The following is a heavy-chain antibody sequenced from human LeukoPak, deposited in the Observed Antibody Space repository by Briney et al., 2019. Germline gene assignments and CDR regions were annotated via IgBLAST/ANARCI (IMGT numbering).Heavy chain of an antibody. V-gene: IGHV1-46*01. CDR1: GYTFTNYL. CDR3: VREESGGYFDY. Sequence: ASVKVSCKASGYTFTNYLLNWVRQAPGQGLEWVGRIIPGGGSTNYAQKFRDRVTMTRDTSTSTVYMELSSLRSEDTAVYHCVREESGGYFDYWGLGTLVTVSS. J-gene: IGHJ4*02. D-gene: IGHD2-8*02. CDR2: IIPGGGST.